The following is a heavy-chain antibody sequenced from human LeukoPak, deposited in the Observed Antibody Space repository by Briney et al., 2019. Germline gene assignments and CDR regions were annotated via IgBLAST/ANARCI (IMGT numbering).Heavy chain of an antibody. Sequence: SETLSITCAVSGGSISSSHWWSWVRQPPGKGMEWIGEIYHSGSTNYNPPLKSRVTMSVDKSKNQFSLKLSSVTAADTAVYYCARGEFDGGVYFDYWGQGTLVTASS. CDR3: ARGEFDGGVYFDY. D-gene: IGHD3-16*01. V-gene: IGHV4-4*02. J-gene: IGHJ4*02. CDR2: IYHSGST. CDR1: GGSISSSHW.